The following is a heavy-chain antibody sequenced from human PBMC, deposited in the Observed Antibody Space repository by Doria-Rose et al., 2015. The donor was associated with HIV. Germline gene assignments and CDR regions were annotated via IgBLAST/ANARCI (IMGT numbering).Heavy chain of an antibody. J-gene: IGHJ4*02. V-gene: IGHV4-38-2*02. CDR3: AKTSGGSDF. Sequence: QVQLQESGPGLVKPSETLSLTCSVSGYSISSGSYWGWIRQPPGGGLEWLGSIYHSEYTYYNPSLESRLPLPVDTSNNKFPLRLSSGTAADTAVYYCAKTSGGSDFWGQGTLVTVSS. CDR1: GYSISSGSY. D-gene: IGHD2-15*01. CDR2: IYHSEYT.